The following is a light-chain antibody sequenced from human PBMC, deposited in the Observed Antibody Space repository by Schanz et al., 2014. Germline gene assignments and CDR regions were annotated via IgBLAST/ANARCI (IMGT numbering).Light chain of an antibody. J-gene: IGKJ2*01. CDR2: DAS. Sequence: DIQMTQSPSSLSASVGDRITITCQASHDINKFLIWYQQKPGNAPKILIYDASTLERGVPSRFSGGGSGRSFTLTISRLQPEDFATYFCQQGYTTPYTFGQGTKLEIK. CDR1: HDINKF. V-gene: IGKV1-33*01. CDR3: QQGYTTPYT.